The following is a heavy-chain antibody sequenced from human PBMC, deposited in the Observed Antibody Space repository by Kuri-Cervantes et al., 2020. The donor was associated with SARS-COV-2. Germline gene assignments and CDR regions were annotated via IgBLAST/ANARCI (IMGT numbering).Heavy chain of an antibody. V-gene: IGHV3-64D*08. Sequence: GGSLRLSCSASGLTFSHYVMHWVRQAPGKGLEYVSAINNDGYYTYYTDSVKGRFIISRDNSKNTLYLQMSGLRAEDTAVYYCVKSLRFLEWLPLDYWGQGTLVTVSS. D-gene: IGHD3-3*01. J-gene: IGHJ4*02. CDR1: GLTFSHYV. CDR3: VKSLRFLEWLPLDY. CDR2: INNDGYYT.